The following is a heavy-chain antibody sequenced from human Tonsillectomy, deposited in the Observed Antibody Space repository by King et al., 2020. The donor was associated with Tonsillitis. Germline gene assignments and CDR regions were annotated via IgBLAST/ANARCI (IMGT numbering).Heavy chain of an antibody. CDR1: GGTFSNYA. V-gene: IGHV1-69*01. Sequence: QLVQSGAEVKKPGSSVKVSCRTSGGTFSNYAFHWVRQAPGQGLEWMGGIIPLFGTPNYAQKFQGRLTINADETTRTAYMELNSLRFEDTAVYYCARDRNSGSNPPLDHWGQGTLVTVSS. D-gene: IGHD1-26*01. J-gene: IGHJ4*02. CDR3: ARDRNSGSNPPLDH. CDR2: IIPLFGTP.